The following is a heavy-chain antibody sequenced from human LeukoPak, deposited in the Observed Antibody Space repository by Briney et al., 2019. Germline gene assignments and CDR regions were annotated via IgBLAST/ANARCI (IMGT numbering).Heavy chain of an antibody. CDR1: GITFSSYG. V-gene: IGHV3-30*03. Sequence: PGRSLRLSRAASGITFSSYGMHCVRQAPGKGLEWVAVISYDGNNKYYADSVKGRFTISRDNAKNSLYLQMNSLRAEDTAVYYCARDPPSSTSRAFDYWGQGTLVTVSS. J-gene: IGHJ4*02. CDR3: ARDPPSSTSRAFDY. D-gene: IGHD2-2*01. CDR2: ISYDGNNK.